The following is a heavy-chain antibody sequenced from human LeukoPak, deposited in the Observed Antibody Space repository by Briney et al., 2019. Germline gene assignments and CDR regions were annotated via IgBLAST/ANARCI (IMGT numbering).Heavy chain of an antibody. CDR3: AKDTPAGGWFYFDH. Sequence: GGSLRLSCAVSGFTFSDYGMHWVRQAPGKGLEWVAVISSDGSNKYYADSVKGRFSLSRDNSKNTVYVQMNRLRAEDTAVYYCAKDTPAGGWFYFDHWGQGTLLTVSS. V-gene: IGHV3-30*18. J-gene: IGHJ4*02. CDR2: ISSDGSNK. CDR1: GFTFSDYG. D-gene: IGHD6-19*01.